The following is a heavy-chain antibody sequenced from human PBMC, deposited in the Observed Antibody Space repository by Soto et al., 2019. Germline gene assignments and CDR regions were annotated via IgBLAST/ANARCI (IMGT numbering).Heavy chain of an antibody. CDR3: VREGRGPFDF. Sequence: GGSLRLSCAASGFIFTNYAMDWVRQAPGKGLEWVSVIGGRGNSAYYADSVQGRFTISRDNSKNTLSLQMSSLTADDTAIYYCVREGRGPFDFWGRGKMVTVSS. CDR2: IGGRGNSA. CDR1: GFIFTNYA. V-gene: IGHV3-23*01. D-gene: IGHD5-12*01. J-gene: IGHJ3*01.